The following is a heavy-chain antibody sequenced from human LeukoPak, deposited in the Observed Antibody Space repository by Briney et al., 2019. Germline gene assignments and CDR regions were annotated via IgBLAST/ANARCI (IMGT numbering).Heavy chain of an antibody. CDR3: ARDPSYDSSGYYDY. CDR2: ISGSGGST. CDR1: GFTFSSYA. J-gene: IGHJ4*02. V-gene: IGHV3-23*01. Sequence: GGSLRLSCAASGFTFSSYAMSWVRQAPGKGLEWVSAISGSGGSTYYADSVKGRFTISRDNSKNTLYLQMNSLRAEDTAVYYCARDPSYDSSGYYDYWGQGTLVTVSS. D-gene: IGHD3-22*01.